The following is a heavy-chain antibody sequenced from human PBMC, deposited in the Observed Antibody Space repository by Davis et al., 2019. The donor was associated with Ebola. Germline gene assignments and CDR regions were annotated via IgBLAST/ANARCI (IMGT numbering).Heavy chain of an antibody. CDR2: IRYDGSNK. D-gene: IGHD3-3*01. V-gene: IGHV3-30*02. CDR3: AKDLSLYYDFWSGYLMDV. Sequence: GGSLRLSCAASGFTFSSYRLHWVRQAPGKGLEWVAFIRYDGSNKYYADSVKGRFTISRDNSKNTLYLQMNSLRAEDTAVYYCAKDLSLYYDFWSGYLMDVWGKGTTVTVSS. J-gene: IGHJ6*04. CDR1: GFTFSSYR.